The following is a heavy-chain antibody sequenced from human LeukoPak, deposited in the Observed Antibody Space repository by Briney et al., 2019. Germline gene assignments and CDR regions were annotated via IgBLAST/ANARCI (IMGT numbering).Heavy chain of an antibody. CDR2: INPSGGST. V-gene: IGHV1-46*01. J-gene: IGHJ4*02. CDR1: GYTFTSYY. CDR3: ARSPPGGEVAAPGLY. D-gene: IGHD6-13*01. Sequence: ASVKVSCKASGYTFTSYYMHWVRQAPGQGLEWMGIINPSGGSTSYAQKFQGRVTMTRDTSTSTVYMELSSLRSEDTAVYYCARSPPGGEVAAPGLYWGQGTLVTVSS.